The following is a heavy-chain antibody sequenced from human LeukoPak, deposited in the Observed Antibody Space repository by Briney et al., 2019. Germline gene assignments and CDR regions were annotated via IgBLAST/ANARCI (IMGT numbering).Heavy chain of an antibody. CDR2: IYTIGSI. Sequence: PGGSLRLSCAASGFTVSSTYMTWVRQAPGKGLEWVSIIYTIGSIDYADSMKGRFTISRDTSTNTLYLQMNSLRAEDTAVYYCARGRPGIAVAGSGFDYWGQGTLVTVSS. CDR3: ARGRPGIAVAGSGFDY. D-gene: IGHD6-19*01. J-gene: IGHJ4*02. CDR1: GFTVSSTY. V-gene: IGHV3-53*01.